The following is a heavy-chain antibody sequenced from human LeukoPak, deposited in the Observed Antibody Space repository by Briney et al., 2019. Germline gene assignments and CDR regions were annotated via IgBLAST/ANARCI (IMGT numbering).Heavy chain of an antibody. J-gene: IGHJ4*02. Sequence: GGSLRLSCAASGFTFSSYAMSWVRQAPGKGLEWVSPLSGNGGSTYYADSVKGRFTISRDNSKNTLYLQMNSLRAEDTAVYYCAKAARTMIVVVITNWGQGTLVTVSS. CDR2: LSGNGGST. V-gene: IGHV3-23*01. CDR3: AKAARTMIVVVITN. D-gene: IGHD3-22*01. CDR1: GFTFSSYA.